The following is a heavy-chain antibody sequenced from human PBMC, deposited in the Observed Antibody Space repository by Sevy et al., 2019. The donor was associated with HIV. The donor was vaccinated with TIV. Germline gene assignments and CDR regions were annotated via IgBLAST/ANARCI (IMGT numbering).Heavy chain of an antibody. CDR2: ISYHGTNK. Sequence: GGSLRLSCVASGFSFSSYGMHWVRQAPGKGLEWVALISYHGTNKYYGESVRGRFTVSRDNSRNTLFLQMDSLRAEDTAVYYCAKISEKYIQPWYPPDYWGQGTLVTVSS. V-gene: IGHV3-30*18. D-gene: IGHD5-18*01. CDR3: AKISEKYIQPWYPPDY. J-gene: IGHJ4*02. CDR1: GFSFSSYG.